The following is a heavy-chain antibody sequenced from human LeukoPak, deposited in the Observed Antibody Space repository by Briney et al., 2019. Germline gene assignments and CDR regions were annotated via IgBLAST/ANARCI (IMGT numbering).Heavy chain of an antibody. CDR1: IHTYDEFA. CDR3: AKFSGGVTSRDGYNGDYYYYYYMDV. D-gene: IGHD5-24*01. J-gene: IGHJ6*03. CDR2: VRWNSGSI. V-gene: IGHV3-9*01. Sequence: SLSLPCAVSIHTYDEFAVQCARGARERGGEGVSDVRWNSGSIGYPDSVKGRFTISRDDAKNSLYLQMNSLRAEDTALYYCAKFSGGVTSRDGYNGDYYYYYYMDVWGKGTTVTVSS.